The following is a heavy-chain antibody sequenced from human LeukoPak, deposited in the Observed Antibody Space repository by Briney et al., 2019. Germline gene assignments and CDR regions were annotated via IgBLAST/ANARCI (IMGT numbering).Heavy chain of an antibody. Sequence: GGSLRLSCAASGFTLSIYAMSWVRQAPGKGLQWVSSITSSGDGTYYADSVKGRFTISRDNSENMLYLQMNSLRVEDTAVYFCAKDRPNYYGSNGHYYRRDGDYWGQGTLVTVSS. CDR3: AKDRPNYYGSNGHYYRRDGDY. J-gene: IGHJ4*02. CDR2: ITSSGDGT. CDR1: GFTLSIYA. D-gene: IGHD3-22*01. V-gene: IGHV3-23*01.